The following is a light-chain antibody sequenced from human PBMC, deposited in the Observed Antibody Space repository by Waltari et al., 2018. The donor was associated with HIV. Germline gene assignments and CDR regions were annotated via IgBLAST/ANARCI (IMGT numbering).Light chain of an antibody. CDR2: GNR. Sequence: QSVLTQPPSVSGAPGQRITISCTGTSSNIGTGYDVHWYQQLPGRAPNVGIHGNRNRPSGVPDRFSAYKSGTSASLTITGLQAEDEADYYCQTYDSTLNGYVFWTGTKVTVL. CDR1: SSNIGTGYD. J-gene: IGLJ1*01. V-gene: IGLV1-40*01. CDR3: QTYDSTLNGYV.